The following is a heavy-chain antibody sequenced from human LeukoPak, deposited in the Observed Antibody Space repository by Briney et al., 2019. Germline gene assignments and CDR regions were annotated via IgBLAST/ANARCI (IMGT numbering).Heavy chain of an antibody. J-gene: IGHJ4*02. V-gene: IGHV3-30*03. Sequence: PGGSLRLPCAASGFTFSSYGMHWVRQAPGKGLEWVAVISYDGSNKYYADSVKGRFTISRDISKNTLYLQMNSLRAEDTAVYYCARPGIAVANPFYYFDYWGQGTLVTVSS. D-gene: IGHD6-19*01. CDR3: ARPGIAVANPFYYFDY. CDR1: GFTFSSYG. CDR2: ISYDGSNK.